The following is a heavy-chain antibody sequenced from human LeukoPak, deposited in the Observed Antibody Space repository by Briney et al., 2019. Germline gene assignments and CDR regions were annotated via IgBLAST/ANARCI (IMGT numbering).Heavy chain of an antibody. J-gene: IGHJ4*02. CDR1: GVSISTYY. Sequence: PSETLPLTCTVSGVSISTYYWTWIRQPPGKGLEWIGNIDYSGNTKYNPSLNSRVTISVDTSKNHFSLKLSSVTAADTAVYYCARWYYDSSGYRYFDYWGQGTLVIVSS. CDR3: ARWYYDSSGYRYFDY. CDR2: IDYSGNT. V-gene: IGHV4-59*12. D-gene: IGHD3-22*01.